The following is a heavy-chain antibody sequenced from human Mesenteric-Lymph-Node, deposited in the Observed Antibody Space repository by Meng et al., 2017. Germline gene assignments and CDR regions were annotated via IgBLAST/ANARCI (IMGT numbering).Heavy chain of an antibody. J-gene: IGHJ4*02. CDR1: GFTVRRYC. V-gene: IGHV3-74*01. CDR3: ARGPSN. CDR2: SNPDGSGT. Sequence: QGEFWGGFVCPWVSLRLVCGASGFTVRRYCMRWARKARGKGLVWVSRSNPDGSGTFYADSVKGRFTISRDNTKNTLYLQMNSLRAEDTAVYYCARGPSNWGQGTLVTVSS.